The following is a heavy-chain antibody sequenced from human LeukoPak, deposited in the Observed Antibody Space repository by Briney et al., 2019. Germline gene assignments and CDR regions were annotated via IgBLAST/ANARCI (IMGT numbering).Heavy chain of an antibody. V-gene: IGHV5-10-1*04. J-gene: IGHJ5*02. D-gene: IGHD1-26*01. CDR1: GYSFTSYW. Sequence: GESREISCKGSGYSFTSYWISWVRQMPGKGLEWMGTIDPSDSYTNYRPSFQGQITISADKSISTAYLQWSSLEASDTAMYYCARHGTGRRNWFDPWGQGTLVTVSS. CDR2: IDPSDSYT. CDR3: ARHGTGRRNWFDP.